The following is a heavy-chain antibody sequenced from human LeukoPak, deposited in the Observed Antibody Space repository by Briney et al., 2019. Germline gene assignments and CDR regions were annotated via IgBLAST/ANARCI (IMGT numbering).Heavy chain of an antibody. CDR1: GGTFSRDA. J-gene: IGHJ4*02. CDR2: IIPIFGTA. D-gene: IGHD2-8*01. CDR3: AKMVREFYTISYYFDY. V-gene: IGHV1-69*01. Sequence: GSSVKVSCKTSGGTFSRDAMSWVRQAPGQGLEWMGGIIPIFGTANYAQKFQGRVIITADESTSTAYMELSSLRSEDTAVYYCAKMVREFYTISYYFDYWGQGTLVTVSS.